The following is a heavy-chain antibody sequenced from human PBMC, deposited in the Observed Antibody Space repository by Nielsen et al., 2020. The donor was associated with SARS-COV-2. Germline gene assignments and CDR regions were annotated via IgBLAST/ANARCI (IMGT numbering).Heavy chain of an antibody. CDR2: MNPNSGNT. Sequence: ASVKVSCKASGYTFTSYDINWVRQATGQGLEWMGWMNPNSGNTGYAQKFQGRVTMTRNTSISTAYMELSSLRSEDTAVYYCATSSSWFHAYYYYGMDVWGQGTTVTVSS. CDR1: GYTFTSYD. J-gene: IGHJ6*02. CDR3: ATSSSWFHAYYYYGMDV. V-gene: IGHV1-8*01. D-gene: IGHD6-13*01.